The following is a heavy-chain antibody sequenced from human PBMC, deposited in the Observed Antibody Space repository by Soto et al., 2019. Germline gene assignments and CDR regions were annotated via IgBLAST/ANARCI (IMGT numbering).Heavy chain of an antibody. Sequence: GSVKGSCKASGYTFTSYAMLWGGQNTGQGVEGMGIINPSGGSTSYAQKFQGRVTITRDTSASTAYMELSSLRSEDTAVYYCARVGLGEWELRDAFDIWGQGTMVTVSS. CDR2: INPSGGST. CDR3: ARVGLGEWELRDAFDI. V-gene: IGHV1-46*01. D-gene: IGHD1-26*01. CDR1: GYTFTSYA. J-gene: IGHJ3*02.